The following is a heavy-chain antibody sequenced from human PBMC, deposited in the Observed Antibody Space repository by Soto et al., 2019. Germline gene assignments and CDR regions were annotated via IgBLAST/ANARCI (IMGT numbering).Heavy chain of an antibody. J-gene: IGHJ4*02. CDR1: GYTLTELP. D-gene: IGHD1-26*01. Sequence: ASVKVSCKVSGYTLTELPMHWVRQAPGKGLEWMGGFDPEDGETIYAQKLQGRVTMTEDTSTDTAYMELSSLRSEDTAVYYCATARILQLGSSYFDYWGQGTLVTVSS. CDR2: FDPEDGET. CDR3: ATARILQLGSSYFDY. V-gene: IGHV1-24*01.